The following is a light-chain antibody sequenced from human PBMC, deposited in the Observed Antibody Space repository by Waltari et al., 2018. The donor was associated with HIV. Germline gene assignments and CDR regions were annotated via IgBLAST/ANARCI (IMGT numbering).Light chain of an antibody. V-gene: IGLV2-23*02. CDR2: EVT. CDR3: CSYVGSNVWV. Sequence: QSVLTQPASVSGSPGQSFTISCTGTSSDVGNYNLVSWYQQHPGKAPKLIIYEVTKRPSGVSNRFSGSKSGNTASLTISGLQAEDEADYYCCSYVGSNVWVFGGGTKLTVL. CDR1: SSDVGNYNL. J-gene: IGLJ3*02.